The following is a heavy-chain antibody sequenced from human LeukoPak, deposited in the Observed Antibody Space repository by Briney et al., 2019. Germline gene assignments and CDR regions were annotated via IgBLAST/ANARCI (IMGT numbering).Heavy chain of an antibody. CDR3: ARGVVGDNWYYYYYYYYMDV. CDR2: IINSGGST. D-gene: IGHD1-7*01. CDR1: GFTFSTYA. J-gene: IGHJ6*03. V-gene: IGHV3-23*01. Sequence: PGGSLRLSCAASGFTFSTYAMTWVRQAPGKGLEWVSTIINSGGSTYYVDSVKGRFTISRDNAKNTLYLQMNSLRAEDTAVYYCARGVVGDNWYYYYYYYYMDVWGKGTTVTVSS.